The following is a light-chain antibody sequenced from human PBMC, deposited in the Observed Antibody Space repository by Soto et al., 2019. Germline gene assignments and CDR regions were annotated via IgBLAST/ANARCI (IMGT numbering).Light chain of an antibody. CDR1: QSVSSN. Sequence: EILMTQSPATLSASPGERATLSCRASQSVSSNLAWYQQKPGQAPRLLFSGASNRATGIPDRFSGSGSETDFPLTISRLEPEDFAVYYCQQYGSSGTFGQGTKVDIK. CDR2: GAS. CDR3: QQYGSSGT. J-gene: IGKJ1*01. V-gene: IGKV3-20*01.